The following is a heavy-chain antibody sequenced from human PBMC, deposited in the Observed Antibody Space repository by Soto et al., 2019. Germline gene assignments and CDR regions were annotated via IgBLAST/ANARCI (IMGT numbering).Heavy chain of an antibody. CDR3: ARDQGSHPGE. CDR1: GLSISSDNW. J-gene: IGHJ4*02. Sequence: QVQLQESGPGLVRPSGTVSLTCAVSGLSISSDNWWSWVRQPPGKGLAWSGEIHHSGSTNYNPSLKSRVTMSVVPSKDLFSLTLNSVTAADTAFYYCARDQGSHPGEWGQGTLVSVSS. V-gene: IGHV4-4*02. CDR2: IHHSGST. D-gene: IGHD6-13*01.